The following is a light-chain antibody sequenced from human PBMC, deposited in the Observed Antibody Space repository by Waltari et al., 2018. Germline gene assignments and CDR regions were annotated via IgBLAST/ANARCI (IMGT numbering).Light chain of an antibody. V-gene: IGKV1D-8*03. CDR1: QGISTY. CDR3: QHYYNFPWT. Sequence: VIWMTQSPSLLSASPGDRVTITCRMSQGISTYLAWYQQKPGRAPDLLIYGASILHSGVPSRFSGSGSGTDFTLTISSLQSEDVATYCCQHYYNFPWTFGQGTKVEIK. J-gene: IGKJ1*01. CDR2: GAS.